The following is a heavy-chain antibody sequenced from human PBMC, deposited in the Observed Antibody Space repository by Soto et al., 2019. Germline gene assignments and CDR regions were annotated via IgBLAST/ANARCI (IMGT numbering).Heavy chain of an antibody. D-gene: IGHD4-4*01. CDR1: GFTFSSYW. CDR3: VRGYSTYAY. V-gene: IGHV3-7*03. J-gene: IGHJ4*02. CDR2: IKQDGSEK. Sequence: GGSLRLSCAASGFTFSSYWMSWVRQAPGKGLEWVANIKQDGSEKYYVDSVKGRFTISRDNTKSSLYLQMNSLRAEDTAVYYCVRGYSTYAYWGQGTRVTVSS.